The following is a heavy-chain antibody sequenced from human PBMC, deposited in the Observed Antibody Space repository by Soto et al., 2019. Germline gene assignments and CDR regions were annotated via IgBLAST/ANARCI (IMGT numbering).Heavy chain of an antibody. Sequence: SETLSLTCTVSGGSISSYYWSWIRQPPGKGLEWIGYIYYSGSTNYNPSLKSRVTISVDTSKNQFSLKLSSVTAADTAVYYCGRGGWLVRPWDYWGQETLVTVSS. J-gene: IGHJ4*02. CDR3: GRGGWLVRPWDY. D-gene: IGHD6-19*01. CDR2: IYYSGST. CDR1: GGSISSYY. V-gene: IGHV4-59*01.